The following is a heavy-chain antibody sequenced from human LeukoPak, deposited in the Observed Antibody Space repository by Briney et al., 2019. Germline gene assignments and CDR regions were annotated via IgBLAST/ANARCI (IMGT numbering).Heavy chain of an antibody. CDR2: IKQDGSEK. V-gene: IGHV3-7*01. CDR1: GFTFSSYA. D-gene: IGHD5-18*01. J-gene: IGHJ4*02. Sequence: PGGSLRLSCAASGFTFSSYAMSWVRQAPGKGLEWVANIKQDGSEKYYVDSVKGRFTISRDNAKNSLYLQMNSLRAEDTAVYYCARRVTSYGGYYFDYWGQGTLVTVSS. CDR3: ARRVTSYGGYYFDY.